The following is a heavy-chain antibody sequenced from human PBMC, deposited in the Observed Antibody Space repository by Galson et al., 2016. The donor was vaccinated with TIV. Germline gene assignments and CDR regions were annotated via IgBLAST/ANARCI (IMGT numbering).Heavy chain of an antibody. J-gene: IGHJ6*02. CDR3: AREMDHYYGMDV. V-gene: IGHV4-59*02. D-gene: IGHD3/OR15-3a*01. CDR1: GGAVTTYS. Sequence: ETLSLTCIVSGGAVTTYSWHWIRQAPGKGLEWIGYLYYSGSATYNPSLKRRVSISVETSKNQFSLKLSSVTAADTAVYYCAREMDHYYGMDVWGQGTTVTVSS. CDR2: LYYSGSA.